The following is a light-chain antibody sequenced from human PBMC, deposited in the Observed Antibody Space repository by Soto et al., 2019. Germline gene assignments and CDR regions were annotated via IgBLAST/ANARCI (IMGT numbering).Light chain of an antibody. J-gene: IGLJ1*01. CDR2: TSN. CDR1: NSNIGSNK. CDR3: ATWDDTLHGYV. V-gene: IGLV1-44*01. Sequence: QLVLTQPPSASGTPGQRVTISCSGSNSNIGSNKVSWYQQLPGTAPKLLIYTSNQRPSGVPDRFSGSKSGTSASLAISGLQSEDEADYYCATWDDTLHGYVFGAGTKLTVL.